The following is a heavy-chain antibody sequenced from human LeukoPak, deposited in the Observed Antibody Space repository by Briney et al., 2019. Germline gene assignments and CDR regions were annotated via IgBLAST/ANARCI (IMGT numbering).Heavy chain of an antibody. Sequence: SETLSLTCTVSGYSISSGYYWGWIRQPPGKGLEWIGSIYHSGSTYYNPSLKSRVTISVDTSKNQFSLKLSSVTAADTAVYYCARSIQTYYDYVWGSYKGEYFDCWGQGTLVTVSS. CDR2: IYHSGST. D-gene: IGHD3-16*01. CDR3: ARSIQTYYDYVWGSYKGEYFDC. CDR1: GYSISSGYY. V-gene: IGHV4-38-2*02. J-gene: IGHJ4*02.